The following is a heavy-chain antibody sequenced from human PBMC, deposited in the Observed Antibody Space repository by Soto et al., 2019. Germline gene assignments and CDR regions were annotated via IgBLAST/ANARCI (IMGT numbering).Heavy chain of an antibody. D-gene: IGHD2-2*01. V-gene: IGHV4-39*07. J-gene: IGHJ5*02. Sequence: PSETLSLTCSVSGGSISSSSYSWGWIRQPPGKGLEWIGTIYYSGSTHYNPSLEGRVAISADTPNNQLSLRLSSVTAADTAVYYCARDREDIVVVPAARGGFDPWGQGTLVTVSS. CDR3: ARDREDIVVVPAARGGFDP. CDR2: IYYSGST. CDR1: GGSISSSSYS.